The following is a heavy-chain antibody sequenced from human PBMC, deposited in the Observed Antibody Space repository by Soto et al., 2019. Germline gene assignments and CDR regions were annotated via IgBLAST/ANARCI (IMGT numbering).Heavy chain of an antibody. CDR1: GFTFSDSY. J-gene: IGHJ4*02. CDR2: ISSSGSTI. CDR3: ARTLYCSISGCYTGPFEN. D-gene: IGHD2-2*02. V-gene: IGHV3-11*01. Sequence: QVQLEESGGGLVKPGGSLRLSCAASGFTFSDSYMSWIRQAPGKALEWVSYISSSGSTIYYADSVQGRFTISRENAKNSVYLHMNSPRAEDTAVYYCARTLYCSISGCYTGPFENWGQGTVVTVSS.